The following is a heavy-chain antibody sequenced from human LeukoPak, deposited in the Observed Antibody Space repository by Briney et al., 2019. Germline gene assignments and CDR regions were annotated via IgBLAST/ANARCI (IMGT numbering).Heavy chain of an antibody. V-gene: IGHV1-2*02. CDR1: GYTSTDYY. D-gene: IGHD4-23*01. Sequence: ASVKVSCKASGYTSTDYYVHWVRQAPGQGLEWMGWISPGTGGTNYAQNFQGRVTMTRDTSISTAYMELSGLRSDDTALYFCARNYGRTSRYFDYWGQGPLVTVSS. CDR2: ISPGTGGT. J-gene: IGHJ4*02. CDR3: ARNYGRTSRYFDY.